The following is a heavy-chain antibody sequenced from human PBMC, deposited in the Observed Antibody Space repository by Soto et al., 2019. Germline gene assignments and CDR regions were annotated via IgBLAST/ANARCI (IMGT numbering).Heavy chain of an antibody. Sequence: QVQLVESGEGVVQPGRSLRLSCAASGFTFSSYGMHWVRQAPGKGLEWVAVISYDGSNKYYADSVKGRFTISRDNSKNTLYLQMNSLRAEDTAVYYCANSAPYYDILTGWGYYYYGMDVWGQGTTVTVSS. CDR2: ISYDGSNK. CDR3: ANSAPYYDILTGWGYYYYGMDV. V-gene: IGHV3-30*18. D-gene: IGHD3-9*01. J-gene: IGHJ6*02. CDR1: GFTFSSYG.